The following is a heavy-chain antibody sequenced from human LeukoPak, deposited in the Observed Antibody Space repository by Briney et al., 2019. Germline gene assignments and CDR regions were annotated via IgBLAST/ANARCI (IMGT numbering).Heavy chain of an antibody. CDR3: AKAHYYDSSGSPLDY. V-gene: IGHV3-30*18. J-gene: IGHJ4*02. D-gene: IGHD3-22*01. CDR2: ISYDGSNK. Sequence: GGSLRLSCTASGFTFSNYAMHWVRQAPGKGLEWVAVISYDGSNKYYADSVKGRFTISRDNSKNTLYLQMNSLRAEDTAVYYCAKAHYYDSSGSPLDYWGQGTLVTVSS. CDR1: GFTFSNYA.